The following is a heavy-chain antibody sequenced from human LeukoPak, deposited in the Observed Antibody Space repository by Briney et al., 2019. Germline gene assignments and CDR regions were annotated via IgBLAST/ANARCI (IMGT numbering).Heavy chain of an antibody. CDR2: ISDDGSNK. J-gene: IGHJ3*02. CDR3: ARVDDLDAFDM. Sequence: GGSLRLSCAASGFTFSDHYMDWVRQAPGKGLEWVAVISDDGSNKYYADSVKGRFTISRDNSKNTLYLQMNSLRAEDTAVYYCARVDDLDAFDMWGQGTMVTVSS. CDR1: GFTFSDHY. D-gene: IGHD2-2*03. V-gene: IGHV3-30*03.